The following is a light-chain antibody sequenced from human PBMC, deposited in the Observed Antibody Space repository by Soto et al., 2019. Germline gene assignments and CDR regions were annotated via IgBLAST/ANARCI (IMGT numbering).Light chain of an antibody. CDR3: QQRSNWPPIT. Sequence: EIVLTQSPVTLSLSPGERATLLCRASHSVSSYLAWYQQKPGQAPRILIYDASTRATGIPARCSGSGSGTAFSPTISSLEPEDFAVYYCQQRSNWPPITFGQGTRLEIK. CDR2: DAS. V-gene: IGKV3-11*01. J-gene: IGKJ5*01. CDR1: HSVSSY.